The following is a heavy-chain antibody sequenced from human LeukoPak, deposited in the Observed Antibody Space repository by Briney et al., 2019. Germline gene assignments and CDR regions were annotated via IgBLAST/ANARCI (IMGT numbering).Heavy chain of an antibody. CDR3: ARAGYSSGWYGY. Sequence: SVKVSCKASGGTFSSYAISWVRQAPGQGLEWMGRIIPIFGTANYAQKFQGRVTITADKSTSTAYMELSSLRSGDTAVYYCARAGYSSGWYGYWGQGTLVTVSS. D-gene: IGHD6-19*01. CDR2: IIPIFGTA. J-gene: IGHJ4*02. V-gene: IGHV1-69*06. CDR1: GGTFSSYA.